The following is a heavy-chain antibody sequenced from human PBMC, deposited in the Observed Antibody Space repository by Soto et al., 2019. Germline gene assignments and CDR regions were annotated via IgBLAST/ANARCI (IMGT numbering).Heavy chain of an antibody. Sequence: AGGSLRHSCSASGGSSIHYWMCRVRQAQGKLPEWVDNIKEDASEHNYVDSLRGGLTTYRDNAKNSLHLQMNSLRADDTAVYYCANTVVRGLGTTVTVSS. CDR1: GGSSIHYW. D-gene: IGHD3-10*01. CDR2: IKEDASEH. CDR3: ANTVV. J-gene: IGHJ6*01. V-gene: IGHV3-7*05.